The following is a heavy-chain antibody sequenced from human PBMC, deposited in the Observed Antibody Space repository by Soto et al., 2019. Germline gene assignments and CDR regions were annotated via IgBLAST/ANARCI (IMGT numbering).Heavy chain of an antibody. V-gene: IGHV4-59*01. Sequence: SETLSLTCTVSGGSISSYYWSWIRQPPGKGLEWIGYIYYSGSTNYNPSLKSRVTISVDTSKNQFSLKLSSVTAADTAVYYCARNYDFWSGTAYYFYYWGQGTLVTVSS. CDR3: ARNYDFWSGTAYYFYY. CDR1: GGSISSYY. D-gene: IGHD3-3*01. J-gene: IGHJ4*02. CDR2: IYYSGST.